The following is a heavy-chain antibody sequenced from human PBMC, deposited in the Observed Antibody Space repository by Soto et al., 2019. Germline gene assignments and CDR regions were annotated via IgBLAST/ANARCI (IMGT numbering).Heavy chain of an antibody. Sequence: GGSLRLSCAASGFTFSNSWISWVRQAPWKGLEWVANIKEDGSEKDYVDPVKGRLTITRDNAKNSLYLQMNNLRAEDTAVYFCTRKRLGMDVFGQVTTLTVCS. V-gene: IGHV3-7*03. CDR1: GFTFSNSW. J-gene: IGHJ6*02. CDR3: TRKRLGMDV. CDR2: IKEDGSEK. D-gene: IGHD3-16*01.